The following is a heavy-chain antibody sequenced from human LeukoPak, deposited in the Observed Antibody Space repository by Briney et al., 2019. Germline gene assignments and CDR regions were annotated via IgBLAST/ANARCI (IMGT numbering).Heavy chain of an antibody. CDR1: GFTFSSYA. V-gene: IGHV3-23*01. D-gene: IGHD3-22*01. CDR3: AKDTAARYYDSSGFDY. J-gene: IGHJ4*02. CDR2: ISGSGGST. Sequence: GGSLRLSCAVSGFTFSSYAMSWVRQAPGKGLEWVSAISGSGGSTYYADSVKGRFTISRDNSKNTLYLQMNSLRAEDTAVYYCAKDTAARYYDSSGFDYWGQGTLVTVSS.